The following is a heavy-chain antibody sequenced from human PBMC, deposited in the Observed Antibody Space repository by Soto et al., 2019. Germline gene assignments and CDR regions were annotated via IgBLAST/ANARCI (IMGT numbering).Heavy chain of an antibody. J-gene: IGHJ6*04. CDR1: GFNFSTYA. V-gene: IGHV3-23*01. Sequence: GVPMRLSCTAAGFNFSTYAMSWVRKTPGKGLEWVSAISGSGGSTYYADSVKGRFTISRDNSKNTLYLQMNSLRAEDTAVYYGAKVTVPPTEFWGKGSSDPVSP. CDR2: ISGSGGST. CDR3: AKVTVPPTEF.